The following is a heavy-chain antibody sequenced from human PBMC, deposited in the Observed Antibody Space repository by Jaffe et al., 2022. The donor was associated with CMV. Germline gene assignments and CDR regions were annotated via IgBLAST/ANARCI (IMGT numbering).Heavy chain of an antibody. Sequence: QVQLQQWGAGLLKPSETLSLTCAVYGGSFSGYYWSWIRQPPGKGLEWIGEINHSGSTNYNPSLKSRVTISVDTSKNQFSLKLSSVTAADTAVYYCARVGRYYYGSGSYYNKSYYYYYYMDVWGKGTTVTVSS. CDR1: GGSFSGYY. J-gene: IGHJ6*03. D-gene: IGHD3-10*01. CDR3: ARVGRYYYGSGSYYNKSYYYYYYMDV. CDR2: INHSGST. V-gene: IGHV4-34*01.